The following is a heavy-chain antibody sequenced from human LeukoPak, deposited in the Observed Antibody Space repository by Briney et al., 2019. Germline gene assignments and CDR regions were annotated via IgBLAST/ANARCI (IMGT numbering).Heavy chain of an antibody. Sequence: PGGSLRLSCAASGFTLSTYTMNWLRQPPGKELEWVSSISSSGSYIYYADSVKGRFTISRDDAKNSLSPQMNSLRAEDTAVYYCARDPYSGSYGNYYYYFMDVWGKGTTVTISS. CDR1: GFTLSTYT. D-gene: IGHD1-26*01. CDR3: ARDPYSGSYGNYYYYFMDV. CDR2: ISSSGSYI. J-gene: IGHJ6*03. V-gene: IGHV3-21*01.